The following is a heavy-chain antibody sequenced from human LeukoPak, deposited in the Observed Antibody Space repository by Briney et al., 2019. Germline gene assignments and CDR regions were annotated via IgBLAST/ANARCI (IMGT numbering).Heavy chain of an antibody. CDR2: VDHTDRT. CDR3: ARFTGYCSGTSCYPNAFDI. J-gene: IGHJ3*02. CDR1: DDSITMYY. D-gene: IGHD2-2*01. V-gene: IGHV4-59*08. Sequence: SETLSLTCSVSDDSITMYYWTWIRQPPGKGLEWIGYVDHTDRTNFNPSLKSRVTISLDTSKNQFSLKLSSVTAADTAVFYCARFTGYCSGTSCYPNAFDIWGQGTMVTVSS.